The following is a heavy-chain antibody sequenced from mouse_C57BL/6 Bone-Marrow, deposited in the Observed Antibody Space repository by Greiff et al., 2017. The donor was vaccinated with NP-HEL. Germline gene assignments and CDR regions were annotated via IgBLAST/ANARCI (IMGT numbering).Heavy chain of an antibody. CDR2: ISYDGSN. CDR3: ARDTTVFDY. Sequence: EVQLQQSGPGLVKPSQSLSLTCSVTGYSITSGYYWNWIRQFPGNKLEWMGYISYDGSNNYNPSLKNRISITRDTSKNQFFLKLNSVTTEHTATYYCARDTTVFDYWGQGTTLTVSS. D-gene: IGHD1-1*01. CDR1: GYSITSGYY. V-gene: IGHV3-6*01. J-gene: IGHJ2*01.